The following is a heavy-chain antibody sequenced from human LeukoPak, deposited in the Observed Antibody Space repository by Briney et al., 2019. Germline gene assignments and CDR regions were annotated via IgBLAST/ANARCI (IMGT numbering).Heavy chain of an antibody. V-gene: IGHV4-61*01. J-gene: IGHJ6*03. Sequence: SETLSLTCTVSGGSVSSGNYYWSWIRQPPGKGLEWIGYIFYSGSTKYNPSLKSRVTISVDTSKNQFSLKVSSVTAADTAVYYCAREIITAGYYHYYMDVWGKGTTVTVSS. CDR2: IFYSGST. D-gene: IGHD6-25*01. CDR3: AREIITAGYYHYYMDV. CDR1: GGSVSSGNYY.